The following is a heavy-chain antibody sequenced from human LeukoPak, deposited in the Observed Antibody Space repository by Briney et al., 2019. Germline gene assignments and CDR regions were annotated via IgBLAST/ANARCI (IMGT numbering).Heavy chain of an antibody. CDR3: VRNLAVAGTCFDS. CDR1: GFTFRNYW. J-gene: IGHJ4*02. D-gene: IGHD6-19*01. V-gene: IGHV3-7*03. Sequence: GGSLRLSCAASGFTFRNYWMSWVRQAPGTGLEWVANIKQDGSDRNYVTSVRGRFTISRDNAESSLYLQMNSLRVEDTAVYYCVRNLAVAGTCFDSWGQGTPVTVSP. CDR2: IKQDGSDR.